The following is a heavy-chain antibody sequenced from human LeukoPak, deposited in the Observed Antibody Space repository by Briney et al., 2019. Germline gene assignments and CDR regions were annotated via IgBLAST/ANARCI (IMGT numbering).Heavy chain of an antibody. CDR2: ISSSSSTI. V-gene: IGHV3-48*04. CDR1: GFTFSSYS. CDR3: ARDTGAESSGYYPGIDY. J-gene: IGHJ4*02. Sequence: GGSLRLSCAASGFTFSSYSMNWVRQAPGKGLEWVSYISSSSSTIYYADSVKGRFTISRDNAKNSLYLQMNSLRAEDTAVYYCARDTGAESSGYYPGIDYWGQGTLVTVSS. D-gene: IGHD3-22*01.